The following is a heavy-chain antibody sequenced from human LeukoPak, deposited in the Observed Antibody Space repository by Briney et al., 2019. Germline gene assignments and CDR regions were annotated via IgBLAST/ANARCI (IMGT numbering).Heavy chain of an antibody. V-gene: IGHV4-59*01. CDR2: IYYSGST. J-gene: IGHJ4*02. D-gene: IGHD7-27*01. CDR1: GGSISSYY. Sequence: PSETLSLTCTVSGGSISSYYWSWIRQPPGKGLEWIGYIYYSGSTNYNPSLKSRVTISVDTSKNQFSLKLSSVTAADTAVYYCARGPTWADYWGQGTLVTVSS. CDR3: ARGPTWADY.